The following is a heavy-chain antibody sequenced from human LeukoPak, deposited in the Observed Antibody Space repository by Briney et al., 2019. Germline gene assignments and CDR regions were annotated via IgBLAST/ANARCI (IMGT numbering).Heavy chain of an antibody. Sequence: GASVKVSCKASGYTFTSYDINWVRQATGQGLEWMGWMNPNSGNTGYAQKFQGRVTMTRNTSISTAYMELSSLRSEDTAVYYCASSQYYDFWSGCLSCGMDVWGQGTTVTVCS. J-gene: IGHJ6*02. CDR2: MNPNSGNT. CDR1: GYTFTSYD. CDR3: ASSQYYDFWSGCLSCGMDV. V-gene: IGHV1-8*01. D-gene: IGHD3-3*01.